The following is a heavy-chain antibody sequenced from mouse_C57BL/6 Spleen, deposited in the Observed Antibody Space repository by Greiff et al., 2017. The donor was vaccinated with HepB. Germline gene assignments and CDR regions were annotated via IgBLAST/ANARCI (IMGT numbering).Heavy chain of an antibody. J-gene: IGHJ2*01. Sequence: VKLVESGPGLVQPSQSLSITCTVSGFSLTSYGVHWVRQSPGKGLEWLGVIWSGGSTDYNAACISRLSISKDNSKSQVFFKMNSLQADDTAIYYCARKAGNGIDYWGQGTTLTVSS. CDR1: GFSLTSYG. V-gene: IGHV2-2*01. CDR3: ARKAGNGIDY. CDR2: IWSGGST.